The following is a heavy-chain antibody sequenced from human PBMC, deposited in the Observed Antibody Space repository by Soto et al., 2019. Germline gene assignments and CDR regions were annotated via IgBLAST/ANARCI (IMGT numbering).Heavy chain of an antibody. CDR3: ASNQDFYDSSGYYY. Sequence: PSQTLSLTCAISGDSVSSNSATWNWIRQSPSRGLKWLGRTYYRSNWHNEYAVSVKSRMTINPDTSKNQFSLQLNSVTAADTAVYYCASNQDFYDSSGYYYWGQGTLVTVSS. D-gene: IGHD3-22*01. V-gene: IGHV6-1*01. CDR1: GDSVSSNSAT. CDR2: TYYRSNWHN. J-gene: IGHJ4*02.